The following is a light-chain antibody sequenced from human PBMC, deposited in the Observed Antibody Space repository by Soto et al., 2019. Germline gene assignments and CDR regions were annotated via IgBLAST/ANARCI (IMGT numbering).Light chain of an antibody. Sequence: ETVMTQSPATLSVSPGERATLSCRASRSVSSNLAWYQQKPGQAPRLLIFGASTRSTGFPARFSGSGSGTEFTLTISSLQSEDFAVYYCQQYYNWPLTFGGGTKVEIK. CDR2: GAS. CDR1: RSVSSN. V-gene: IGKV3-15*01. CDR3: QQYYNWPLT. J-gene: IGKJ4*01.